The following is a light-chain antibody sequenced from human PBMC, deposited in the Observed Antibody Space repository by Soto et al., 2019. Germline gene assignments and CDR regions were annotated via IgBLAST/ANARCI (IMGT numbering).Light chain of an antibody. CDR2: DVS. CDR3: SSYTSSITNVV. J-gene: IGLJ2*01. CDR1: SSDVGGYNY. V-gene: IGLV2-14*01. Sequence: QSALTQPASVSGSPGQSITISCTGTSSDVGGYNYVSWYQQHPGKAPKLMIYDVSNRPSGVSNRFSGAKSGNTASLTISGLQAEDEADYYCSSYTSSITNVVLGGGTKLTVL.